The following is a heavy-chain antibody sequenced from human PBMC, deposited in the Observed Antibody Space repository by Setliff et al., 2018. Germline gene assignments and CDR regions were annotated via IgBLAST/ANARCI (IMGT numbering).Heavy chain of an antibody. J-gene: IGHJ4*02. Sequence: RLSETLSLTCTVSGDSISSTSYQWGWVRQPPGKGLEWIGSIYYTGTAYYNPSLKSRVTISVDTSKNQFSLQVTSLAATDTALYFCARHEFVGGYYGSVTYRHFDYWGQGILVTVSS. CDR2: IYYTGTA. CDR3: ARHEFVGGYYGSVTYRHFDY. V-gene: IGHV4-39*01. D-gene: IGHD3-10*01. CDR1: GDSISSTSYQ.